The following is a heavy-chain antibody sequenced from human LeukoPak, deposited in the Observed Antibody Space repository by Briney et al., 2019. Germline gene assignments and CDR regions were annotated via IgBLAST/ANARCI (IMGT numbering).Heavy chain of an antibody. D-gene: IGHD1-26*01. Sequence: GGSLRLSCVASGITFSNYAVSWVRQAPEKGLDWVSVISGSAHKIRYADSVKGRFTISRDNSENIVYLQMNNLRVEDTAVYYCAKDSGWELYYLDYWGQGTLVTVSS. V-gene: IGHV3-23*01. CDR2: ISGSAHKI. CDR3: AKDSGWELYYLDY. J-gene: IGHJ4*02. CDR1: GITFSNYA.